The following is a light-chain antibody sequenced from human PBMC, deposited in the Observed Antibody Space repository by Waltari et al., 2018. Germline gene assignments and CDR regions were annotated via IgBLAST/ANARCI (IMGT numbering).Light chain of an antibody. CDR1: SSDFGCYNL. V-gene: IGLV2-23*02. J-gene: IGLJ2*01. CDR2: EVI. CDR3: SSNAAGSSYVV. Sequence: QYALTQPAYVSGSHGQSITISCPATSSDFGCYNLLSWYQQHPGKVPKLIIYEVIKRPSGISDRFSGSKSGNTASLTISGLQAEDEADYYCSSNAAGSSYVVFGGGTRLTVL.